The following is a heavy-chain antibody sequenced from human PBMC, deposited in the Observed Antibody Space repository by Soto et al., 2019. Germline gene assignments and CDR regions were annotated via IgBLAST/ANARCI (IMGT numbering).Heavy chain of an antibody. CDR3: ARGAISAKSPFDY. Sequence: QLQLQESGSGLVKPSQTLSLTCAVSGGSISSGGYSWSWIRQPPGKGLEWIGYIYHSGSSYYNTYLKSRVTISVARSKNQFSLKLSSVTAAATDVYYCARGAISAKSPFDYWGQGTLVTVSS. J-gene: IGHJ4*02. V-gene: IGHV4-30-2*01. D-gene: IGHD3-3*01. CDR1: GGSISSGGYS. CDR2: IYHSGSS.